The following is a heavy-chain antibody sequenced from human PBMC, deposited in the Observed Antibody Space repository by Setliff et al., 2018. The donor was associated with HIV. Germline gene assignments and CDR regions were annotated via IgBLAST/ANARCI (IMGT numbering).Heavy chain of an antibody. J-gene: IGHJ3*02. CDR1: GGAISSGSYY. CDR3: ARYYYGSGSRRGTFVI. D-gene: IGHD3-10*01. V-gene: IGHV4-61*02. Sequence: PSETLSLTCTVSGGAISSGSYYWSWIRQPAGKGLEWIGRLYTSGSTNYSPSLKSRVTISVDASKNQFSLKLSSVTAADTAVYYCARYYYGSGSRRGTFVIWGQGTMVTVSS. CDR2: LYTSGST.